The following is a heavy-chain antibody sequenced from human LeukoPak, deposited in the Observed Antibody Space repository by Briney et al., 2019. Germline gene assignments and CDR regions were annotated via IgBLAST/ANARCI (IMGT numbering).Heavy chain of an antibody. D-gene: IGHD3-3*01. CDR3: ALAGDFWSGPHYYYMDV. J-gene: IGHJ6*03. CDR2: INPNSGGT. CDR1: GYTFTGYY. V-gene: IGHV1-2*02. Sequence: ASVKVSCKASGYTFTGYYMHWVRQAPGQGLEWMGWINPNSGGTNYAQKFQGRVTITTDESTSTAYMELSSLRSEDTAVYYCALAGDFWSGPHYYYMDVWGKGTTVTVSS.